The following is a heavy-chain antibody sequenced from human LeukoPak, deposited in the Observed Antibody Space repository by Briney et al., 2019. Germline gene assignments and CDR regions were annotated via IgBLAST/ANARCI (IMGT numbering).Heavy chain of an antibody. Sequence: ASVKVSCKTSGYSFTDYYIHWVRQAPGQGLEWMGWINTKSGRTSSARKFQGRVTMTRDPSITTVYMDMAWLTSDDTAIYYCARADFIDAGPYLIGPWGQGTLVTVSS. V-gene: IGHV1-2*02. CDR1: GYSFTDYY. CDR3: ARADFIDAGPYLIGP. J-gene: IGHJ5*02. CDR2: INTKSGRT. D-gene: IGHD3-3*01.